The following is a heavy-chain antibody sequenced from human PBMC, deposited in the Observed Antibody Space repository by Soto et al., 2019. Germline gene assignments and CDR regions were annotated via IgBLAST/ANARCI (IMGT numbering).Heavy chain of an antibody. D-gene: IGHD6-13*01. CDR3: ARYRREAVAGYTLDN. J-gene: IGHJ4*02. V-gene: IGHV4-59*01. Sequence: PSETLSLTCTVSGGSISGNYWTWIRQPPGKGLEWIGYVYNSGGTNYNPSLKSRVTISEDTSKSQFSLKVNSMTAADTAVYYCARYRREAVAGYTLDNWGQGILVTVSS. CDR2: VYNSGGT. CDR1: GGSISGNY.